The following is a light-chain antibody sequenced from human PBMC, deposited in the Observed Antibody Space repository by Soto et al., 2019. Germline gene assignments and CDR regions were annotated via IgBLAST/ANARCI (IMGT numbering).Light chain of an antibody. Sequence: QSALTQPASVSGSPGQSITISCTGTSSDVGSYHLVSWYQQHPVKAPKLIIYEGTKRPSGVSNRFSGSKSGNTASLTISGLQAEDEADYYCSSYTSRSTPVFGGGTKLTVL. J-gene: IGLJ2*01. CDR1: SSDVGSYHL. V-gene: IGLV2-14*02. CDR3: SSYTSRSTPV. CDR2: EGT.